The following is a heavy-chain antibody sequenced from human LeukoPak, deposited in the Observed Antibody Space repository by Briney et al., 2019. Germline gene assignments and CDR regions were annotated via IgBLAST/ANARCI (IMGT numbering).Heavy chain of an antibody. CDR1: GFTFSSYG. CDR3: AKDGYDGNGMDV. V-gene: IGHV3-30*18. J-gene: IGHJ6*02. D-gene: IGHD3-3*01. Sequence: GGSLRLSCAASGFTFSSYGMHWVRQAPGKGLEWVAVISYDGSNKYYADSVKGRFTISRDNSKNTLYPQMNSLRAEDTAVYYCAKDGYDGNGMDVWGQGTTVTVSS. CDR2: ISYDGSNK.